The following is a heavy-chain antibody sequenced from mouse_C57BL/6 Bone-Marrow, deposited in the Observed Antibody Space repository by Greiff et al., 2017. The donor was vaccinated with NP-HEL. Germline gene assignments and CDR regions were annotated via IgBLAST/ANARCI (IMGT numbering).Heavy chain of an antibody. Sequence: VQLQQPGAELVKPGASVKLSCKASGYTFTSYWMQWVKQRPGQGLEWIGEIDPSDSYTNYNQKFKGKATLTVDTSSSTAYMQLSSLTSEDSAVYYCARGGSTPMDYWGQGTSVTVSS. CDR3: ARGGSTPMDY. CDR2: IDPSDSYT. J-gene: IGHJ4*01. V-gene: IGHV1-50*01. CDR1: GYTFTSYW. D-gene: IGHD2-1*01.